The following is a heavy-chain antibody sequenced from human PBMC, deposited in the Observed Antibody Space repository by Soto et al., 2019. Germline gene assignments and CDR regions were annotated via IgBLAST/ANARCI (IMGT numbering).Heavy chain of an antibody. CDR3: AKDLLNWPRGLGMDV. CDR2: ISGSGGST. J-gene: IGHJ6*02. Sequence: GSLRLSCAASGFTFSSYAMSWVRQARGKGLEWVSAISGSGGSTYYADSVKGRFTISRDNSKNTLYLQMNSLRAEDTAVYYCAKDLLNWPRGLGMDVWGQGTTVTVSS. CDR1: GFTFSSYA. D-gene: IGHD1-1*01. V-gene: IGHV3-23*01.